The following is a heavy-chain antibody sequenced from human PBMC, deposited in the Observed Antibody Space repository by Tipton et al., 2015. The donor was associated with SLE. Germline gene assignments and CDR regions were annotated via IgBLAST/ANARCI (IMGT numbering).Heavy chain of an antibody. CDR2: ISWNSGSI. CDR3: ARDRGDYGDFYFDY. V-gene: IGHV3-9*01. J-gene: IGHJ4*02. Sequence: SLRLSCAASGFTFDDCAMHWVRQAPGKGLEWVSGISWNSGSIGYADSVKGRFTISRDNAKNTLYLQMNSLRAEDTAVYYCARDRGDYGDFYFDYWGQGTLVTVSS. D-gene: IGHD4-17*01. CDR1: GFTFDDCA.